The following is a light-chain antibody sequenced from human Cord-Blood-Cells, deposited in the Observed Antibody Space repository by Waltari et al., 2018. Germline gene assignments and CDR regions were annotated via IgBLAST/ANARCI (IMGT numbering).Light chain of an antibody. CDR1: SSAVGGYNY. CDR3: CSYAGSYTYV. Sequence: QSALTQPRSVSGSPGQSVTISCTGTSSAVGGYNYVSWYQQHPGKAPKLMNYDVSKRPSGVPDRFSGSKSGNTASLTISGLQAEDEADYYCCSYAGSYTYVFGTGTKVTVL. V-gene: IGLV2-11*01. J-gene: IGLJ1*01. CDR2: DVS.